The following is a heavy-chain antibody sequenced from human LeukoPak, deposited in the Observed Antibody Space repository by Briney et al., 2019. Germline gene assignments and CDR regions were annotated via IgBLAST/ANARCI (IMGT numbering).Heavy chain of an antibody. D-gene: IGHD4-11*01. V-gene: IGHV3-11*06. CDR1: GFTFSDYY. CDR2: ISSSSRYT. J-gene: IGHJ4*02. CDR3: ARDLTTVTTAFFVY. Sequence: GSLRLSCAASGFTFSDYYMSWIRQAPGKGLEWVSSISSSSRYTYYADSVKGRFTISRDNAKNSLYLQMNSLRAEDTAVYYCARDLTTVTTAFFVYSGQGTLVTVSS.